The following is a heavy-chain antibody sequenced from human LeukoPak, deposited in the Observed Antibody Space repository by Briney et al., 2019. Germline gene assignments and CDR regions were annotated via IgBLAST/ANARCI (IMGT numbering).Heavy chain of an antibody. CDR3: AREGLLCGGDCYRDAFDI. CDR2: IYYSGST. CDR1: GGSISSYY. Sequence: PETLSLTCTVSGGSISSYYWSWIRQPPGKGLEWIGYIYYSGSTNYNPSLKSRVTISVDTSKNQFSLKLSSVTAADTAVYFCAREGLLCGGDCYRDAFDIWGQGTMVTVSS. J-gene: IGHJ3*02. V-gene: IGHV4-59*01. D-gene: IGHD2-21*02.